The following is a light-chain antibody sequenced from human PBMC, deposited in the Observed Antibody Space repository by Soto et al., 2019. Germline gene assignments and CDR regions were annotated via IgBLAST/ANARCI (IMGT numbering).Light chain of an antibody. CDR3: HQYGTLPWT. CDR1: QSVSSGY. J-gene: IGKJ1*01. V-gene: IGKV3-20*01. Sequence: EIVLTQSPGTLSLSPGEGATLSCRASQSVSSGYLAWYQQKPGQAPRLLIYGASSSATGIPDRFSGRGSGTALTLTISRLEHEDFAVYYCHQYGTLPWTFGQGTKVEIK. CDR2: GAS.